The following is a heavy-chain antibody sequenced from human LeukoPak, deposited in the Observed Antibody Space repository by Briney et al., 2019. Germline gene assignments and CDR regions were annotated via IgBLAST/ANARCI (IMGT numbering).Heavy chain of an antibody. D-gene: IGHD3-10*01. J-gene: IGHJ3*02. V-gene: IGHV3-30*02. CDR1: GFTFSSYG. CDR3: AREETYYYGSGRSKAFDI. Sequence: GGSLRLSCAASGFTFSSYGMHWVRQAPGKGLEWVAFIRYDGSNKYYADSVKGRFTISRDNSKNTLYLQMNSLRAEDTAVYYCAREETYYYGSGRSKAFDIWGQGTMVTVSS. CDR2: IRYDGSNK.